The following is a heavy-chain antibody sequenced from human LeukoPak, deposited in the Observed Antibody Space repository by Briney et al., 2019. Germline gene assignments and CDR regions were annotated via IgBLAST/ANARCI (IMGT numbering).Heavy chain of an antibody. Sequence: PSGTLSLTCTVSGGSISSSPYYWGWIRQPPGKGLEWIGSIYYSGTTHYNPSLESRVTISVDTSKNQFSLKLASVTAADTAIYYCAKGAGGFSYYNWLDPWGQGTLVTVSS. CDR3: AKGAGGFSYYNWLDP. CDR2: IYYSGTT. V-gene: IGHV4-39*07. J-gene: IGHJ5*02. CDR1: GGSISSSPYY. D-gene: IGHD5-18*01.